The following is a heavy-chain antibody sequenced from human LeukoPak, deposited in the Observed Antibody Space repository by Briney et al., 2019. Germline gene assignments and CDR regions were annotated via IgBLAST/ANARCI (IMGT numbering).Heavy chain of an antibody. Sequence: PGGSLRLSCTTSGFSFGDHALSWFRQAPGKGPEWVGIIRRNDFGGTTEYAASVKGRFTISRDVSKSIAYLQMNSPKPEDTATYFCTRDWGITSAGPDYWGQGSLVTVSS. J-gene: IGHJ4*02. V-gene: IGHV3-49*03. CDR3: TRDWGITSAGPDY. CDR1: GFSFGDHA. CDR2: IRRNDFGGTT. D-gene: IGHD6-13*01.